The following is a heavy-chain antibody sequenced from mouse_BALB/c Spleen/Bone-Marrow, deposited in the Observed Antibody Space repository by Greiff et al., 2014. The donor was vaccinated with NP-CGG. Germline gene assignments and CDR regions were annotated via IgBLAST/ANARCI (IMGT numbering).Heavy chain of an antibody. J-gene: IGHJ4*01. D-gene: IGHD1-1*02. CDR2: IYYSGTI. CDR1: GISITTGNYR. CDR3: ARDGNYAMDY. V-gene: IGHV3-5*02. Sequence: EVQLQQSGPGLVKPSQTVSLTCTVTGISITTGNYRWSWIRQFPGNKLEWIGYIYYSGTITNNPSITSRTAITRDTSKNQFFLEMNSLTAEDTATYYCARDGNYAMDYWGQGTSVTVSS.